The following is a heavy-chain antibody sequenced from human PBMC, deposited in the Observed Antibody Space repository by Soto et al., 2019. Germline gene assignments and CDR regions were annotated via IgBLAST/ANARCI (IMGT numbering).Heavy chain of an antibody. Sequence: GGSLRLSCAASGFTFSSYGMHWVRQAPGKGLEWVAVIWYDGSNKYYADSVKGRFTISRDNSKNTLYLQMNSLRPEDTAVYYCARDPVNYYGSWTYGMDVWGQGTTVTVSS. V-gene: IGHV3-30*19. J-gene: IGHJ6*02. CDR2: IWYDGSNK. D-gene: IGHD3-10*01. CDR1: GFTFSSYG. CDR3: ARDPVNYYGSWTYGMDV.